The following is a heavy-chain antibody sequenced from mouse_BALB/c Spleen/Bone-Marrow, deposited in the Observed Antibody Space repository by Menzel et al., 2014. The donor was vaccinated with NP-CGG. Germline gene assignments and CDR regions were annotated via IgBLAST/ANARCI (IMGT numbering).Heavy chain of an antibody. Sequence: QVQLQQSGPELVKPGASVKISCKASGYAFSSSWMNWVKQRPGQGLEWIGRIYPGDGDTNYNGKFKGKATLTADKSSSTAYMQLSSLTSVDSAVYFCATTGTGAYWGQGTLDTVSA. CDR3: ATTGTGAY. V-gene: IGHV1-82*01. CDR2: IYPGDGDT. D-gene: IGHD4-1*01. CDR1: GYAFSSSW. J-gene: IGHJ3*01.